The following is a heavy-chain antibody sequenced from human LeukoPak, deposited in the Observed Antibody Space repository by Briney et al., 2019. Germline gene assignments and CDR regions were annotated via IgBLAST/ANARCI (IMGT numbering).Heavy chain of an antibody. D-gene: IGHD6-19*01. CDR2: ISWNSGSI. CDR1: GFTFDDYA. CDR3: AKPRGSSGWFDY. Sequence: PGRSLRLYCAASGFTFDDYAMHWVRQAPGKGLEGVSGISWNSGSIGYADSVKGRFTISRDNAKNSLYLQMNSLRAEDTALYYCAKPRGSSGWFDYWGQGTLVAVSS. J-gene: IGHJ4*02. V-gene: IGHV3-9*01.